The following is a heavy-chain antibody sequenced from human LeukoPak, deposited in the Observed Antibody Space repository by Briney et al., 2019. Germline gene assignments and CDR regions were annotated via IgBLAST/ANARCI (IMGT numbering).Heavy chain of an antibody. CDR1: GGSISGYY. Sequence: SETLSLTCTVSGGSISGYYWSWIRQPPGKGLEWIGYIYYSGSTNYNPSLKSRVTISVDTSKNQFSLKLSSVTAADTAVYYCARERVVPAASYYYYGMDVWGKGTTVTVSS. CDR2: IYYSGST. J-gene: IGHJ6*04. V-gene: IGHV4-59*01. D-gene: IGHD2-2*01. CDR3: ARERVVPAASYYYYGMDV.